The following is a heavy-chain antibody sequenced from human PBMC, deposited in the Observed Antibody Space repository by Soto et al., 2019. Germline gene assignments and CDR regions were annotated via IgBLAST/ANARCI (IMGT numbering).Heavy chain of an antibody. J-gene: IGHJ5*02. D-gene: IGHD3-10*01. CDR2: VYYNGNT. V-gene: IGHV4-39*01. CDR3: VRQTIVRGVLSWFDP. Sequence: QLQLQESGPRLVKPSETLSLICSVSGGSIRSGSNYWAWIRQPPGKGLDWIGTVYYNGNTYYNASLKSRVTIAADTSKIQFSLTLSSVSAADTAVYYCVRQTIVRGVLSWFDPWGQGTLVTVSS. CDR1: GGSIRSGSNY.